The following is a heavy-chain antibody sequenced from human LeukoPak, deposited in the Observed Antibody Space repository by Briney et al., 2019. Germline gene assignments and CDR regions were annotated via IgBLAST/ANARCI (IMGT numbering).Heavy chain of an antibody. J-gene: IGHJ4*02. Sequence: SETLSLTCTVSGGSISSYYWSWIRQPPGKGLEWLGYIYYSASTNYNPSLKRRVTISVLTSKNQFSLKLSSVTAADTAVYYCARVTSGYENFDYWGQGTLVTVSS. CDR3: ARVTSGYENFDY. CDR1: GGSISSYY. V-gene: IGHV4-59*01. CDR2: IYYSAST. D-gene: IGHD5-12*01.